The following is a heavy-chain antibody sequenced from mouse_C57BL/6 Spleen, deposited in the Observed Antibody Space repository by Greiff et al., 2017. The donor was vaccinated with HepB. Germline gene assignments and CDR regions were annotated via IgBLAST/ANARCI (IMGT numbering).Heavy chain of an antibody. CDR1: GFNIKDYY. V-gene: IGHV14-2*01. CDR2: IDPEDGET. J-gene: IGHJ1*03. Sequence: EVKLMESGAELVKPGASVKLSCTASGFNIKDYYMHWVKQRTEQGLEGIGRIDPEDGETKYAPKFQGKATITADTSSNTAYLQLSSLTSEDTAVYYCARGDLSGYFDVWGTGTTVTVSS. CDR3: ARGDLSGYFDV.